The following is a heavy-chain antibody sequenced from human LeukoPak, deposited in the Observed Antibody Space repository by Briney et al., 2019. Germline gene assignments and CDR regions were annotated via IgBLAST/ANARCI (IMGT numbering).Heavy chain of an antibody. V-gene: IGHV1-69*04. CDR1: GGTFSSYA. J-gene: IGHJ4*02. CDR3: ARYYYDSSGYFGY. CDR2: IIPILGIA. Sequence: SVKVSCKASGGTFSSYAISWVRQAPGQGLEWMGRIIPILGIANYAQKFQGRVTITADKSTSTAYMELRSLRSDDTAVYYCARYYYDSSGYFGYWGQGTLVTVSS. D-gene: IGHD3-22*01.